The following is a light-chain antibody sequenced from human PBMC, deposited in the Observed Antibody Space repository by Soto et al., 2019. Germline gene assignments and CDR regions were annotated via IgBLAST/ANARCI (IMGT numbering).Light chain of an antibody. J-gene: IGKJ1*01. CDR3: HQHFSSPPT. CDR2: WAS. CDR1: RSVLDSSNKRNN. V-gene: IGKV4-1*01. Sequence: DIVVTQSPDSLAVPLGERVSINCKSSRSVLDSSNKRNNITWFQQKPRQSPRLPIYWASTREVGVPDRFSGSGSGTDFTLTINSLQAEDVAVYFCHQHFSSPPTFGQGTKVDIK.